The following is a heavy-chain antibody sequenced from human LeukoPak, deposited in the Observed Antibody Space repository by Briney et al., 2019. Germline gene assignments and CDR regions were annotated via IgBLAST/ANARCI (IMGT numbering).Heavy chain of an antibody. V-gene: IGHV1-2*06. J-gene: IGHJ1*01. Sequence: ASVKVSCKASGYTFTGYYMHWVRQAPGQGLEWMGRINPNSGGTNYAQKFHGRVTMTRDTSISTAYMELSRLRSDDTAVYYCAREKVDSSGYAEYFQHWGQGTLVTVSS. CDR3: AREKVDSSGYAEYFQH. D-gene: IGHD3-22*01. CDR2: INPNSGGT. CDR1: GYTFTGYY.